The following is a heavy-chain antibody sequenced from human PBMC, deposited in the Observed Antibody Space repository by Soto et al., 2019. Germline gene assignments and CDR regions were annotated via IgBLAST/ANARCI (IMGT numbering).Heavy chain of an antibody. J-gene: IGHJ4*02. V-gene: IGHV3-23*01. CDR2: ISACGYSA. D-gene: IGHD3-16*01. CDR1: GLPFSNYA. Sequence: GGALRLSCAASGLPFSNYAMTWVRQAPGKGLEGVSIISACGYSAYYGGAVKGRFTTSRDNSRSTLYLQMNGLRAEDTAVYYCAKGDLLWDPFDLWGQGTLVTVSS. CDR3: AKGDLLWDPFDL.